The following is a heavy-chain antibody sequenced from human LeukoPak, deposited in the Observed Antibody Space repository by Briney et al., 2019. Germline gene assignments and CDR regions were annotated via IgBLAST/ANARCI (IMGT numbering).Heavy chain of an antibody. Sequence: GGSLRLTCAASGFTFSSYAMSWVRQAPGKGLEWVSAISGSGGSTYYADSVKGRFTISRDNSKSTLYLQMNSLRAEDTAVYYCAKDGGSYCAYWGQGTLVTVSS. J-gene: IGHJ4*02. CDR3: AKDGGSYCAY. CDR2: ISGSGGST. D-gene: IGHD1-26*01. CDR1: GFTFSSYA. V-gene: IGHV3-23*01.